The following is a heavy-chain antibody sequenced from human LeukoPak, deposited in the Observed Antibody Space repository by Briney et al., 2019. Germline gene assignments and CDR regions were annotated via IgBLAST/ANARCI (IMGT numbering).Heavy chain of an antibody. Sequence: SVNVSCKASGGTFSSYAISWVRQAPGQGLEWMGGIIPIFGTANYAQKFQGRVTITADESTSTAYMELSSLRSEDTAVYYCARCSSPDNYYYYMDVWGKGTTVTVSS. CDR2: IIPIFGTA. V-gene: IGHV1-69*13. J-gene: IGHJ6*03. CDR1: GGTFSSYA. CDR3: ARCSSPDNYYYYMDV. D-gene: IGHD6-6*01.